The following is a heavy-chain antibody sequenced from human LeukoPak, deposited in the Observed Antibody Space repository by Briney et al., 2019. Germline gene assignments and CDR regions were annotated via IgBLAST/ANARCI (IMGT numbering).Heavy chain of an antibody. V-gene: IGHV3-7*01. CDR1: GFTFSSYG. J-gene: IGHJ4*02. D-gene: IGHD1-26*01. Sequence: GGSLRLSCAASGFTFSSYGMHWVRQAPGKGLEWVANIKQDGSEKYYVDSVKGRFTISRDNAKNSLYLQMNSLRAEDTAVYYCARDENVGLDYWGQGTLVTVSS. CDR3: ARDENVGLDY. CDR2: IKQDGSEK.